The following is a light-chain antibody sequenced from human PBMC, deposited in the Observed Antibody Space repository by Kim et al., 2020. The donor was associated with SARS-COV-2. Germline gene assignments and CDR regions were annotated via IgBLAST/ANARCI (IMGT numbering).Light chain of an antibody. CDR3: QQYNNWPGT. CDR2: GAS. V-gene: IGKV3-15*01. CDR1: QSVSSN. J-gene: IGKJ2*01. Sequence: SVSPGKRAPLSCRASQSVSSNLAWYQQKPGQAPRLLIYGASTRATGIPARFSGSGSGTEFTLTISSLQSEDFAVYYCQQYNNWPGTFGQGTKLEI.